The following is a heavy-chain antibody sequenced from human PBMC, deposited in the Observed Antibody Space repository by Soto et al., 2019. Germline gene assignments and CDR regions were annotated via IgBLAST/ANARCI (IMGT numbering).Heavy chain of an antibody. J-gene: IGHJ4*02. D-gene: IGHD3-3*02. CDR1: GFTFDKNS. Sequence: EVQLVESGGDLVQPGGSLRLSCAASGFTFDKNSMNWVRQVPGKGLEWISYISSTGNTINYADSERGRFTIAKDNAANSRYIQMDTLRDDDTAVYYCARLLISSRSFGSWGQGTPVTVSS. V-gene: IGHV3-48*02. CDR3: ARLLISSRSFGS. CDR2: ISSTGNTI.